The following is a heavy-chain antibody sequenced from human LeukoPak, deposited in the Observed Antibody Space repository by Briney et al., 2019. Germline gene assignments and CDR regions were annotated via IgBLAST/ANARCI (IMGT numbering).Heavy chain of an antibody. D-gene: IGHD2-15*01. CDR2: INPSGGST. CDR3: ARGDIVVVVAATHNDY. Sequence: ASVKVSCKASGYTFTSYYMHWVRQAPGQGLEWMGIINPSGGSTSYAQKFQGRVTMTRDMSTSTVYMELSRLRSDDTAVYYCARGDIVVVVAATHNDYWGQGTLVTVSS. V-gene: IGHV1-46*01. CDR1: GYTFTSYY. J-gene: IGHJ4*02.